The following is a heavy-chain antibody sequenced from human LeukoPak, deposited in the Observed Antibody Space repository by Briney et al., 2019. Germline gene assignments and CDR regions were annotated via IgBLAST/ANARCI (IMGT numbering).Heavy chain of an antibody. CDR3: AKDRGYYYDSSGYYYFDY. CDR1: GFTFNSYA. V-gene: IGHV3-23*01. J-gene: IGHJ4*02. D-gene: IGHD3-22*01. Sequence: GGSLRLSYAASGFTFNSYAMSWVRQAPGKGLEWVSAISGGGGSTYHADSVKGRFTISRDNSKNTLYLQMNSLRAEDTAVYYCAKDRGYYYDSSGYYYFDYWGQGTLVTVSS. CDR2: ISGGGGST.